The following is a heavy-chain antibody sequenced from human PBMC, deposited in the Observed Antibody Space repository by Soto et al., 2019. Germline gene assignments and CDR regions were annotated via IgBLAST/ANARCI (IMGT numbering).Heavy chain of an antibody. CDR3: ARDGFCTSTTCRVGNWFDP. CDR2: INHRGST. CDR1: GGSFSGYY. D-gene: IGHD2-2*01. Sequence: QVQLQQWGAGLLKPSETLSLTCVVYGGSFSGYYWSWIRQSPRKGLEWIGGINHRGSTNYNPSLESLVTISVDTSKNQFSLKLPFVTAADTAMYYCARDGFCTSTTCRVGNWFDPWGQGTLVTVSS. V-gene: IGHV4-34*01. J-gene: IGHJ5*02.